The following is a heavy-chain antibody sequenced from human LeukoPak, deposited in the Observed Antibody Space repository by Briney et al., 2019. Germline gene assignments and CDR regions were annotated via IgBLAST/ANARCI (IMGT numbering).Heavy chain of an antibody. CDR2: IKQDGSEK. V-gene: IGHV3-7*01. D-gene: IGHD5-18*01. CDR1: EFTFSIYG. CDR3: ARLAFAWIQKNRHYFDY. Sequence: GGSLRLSCAASEFTFSIYGMHWVRQAPGKGLEWVANIKQDGSEKYYVDSVKGRFTISRDNAKNSLYLQMNSLRAEDTAVYYCARLAFAWIQKNRHYFDYWGQGTLVTVPS. J-gene: IGHJ4*02.